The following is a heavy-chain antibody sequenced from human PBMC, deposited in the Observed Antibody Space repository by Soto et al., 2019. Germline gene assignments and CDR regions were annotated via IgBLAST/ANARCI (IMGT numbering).Heavy chain of an antibody. J-gene: IGHJ6*02. CDR2: IKQDGSEK. CDR1: GFTFSSYW. Sequence: EVQLVESGGGLVQPGGSLRLSCAASGFTFSSYWMSWVRQAPGKGLEWVANIKQDGSEKYYVDSVKGRFTISRDNAKNSLYLQMNSLRAEDTAVYYCARDEWELPYYYYYGMDVWGQGTTVTVFS. V-gene: IGHV3-7*01. CDR3: ARDEWELPYYYYYGMDV. D-gene: IGHD1-26*01.